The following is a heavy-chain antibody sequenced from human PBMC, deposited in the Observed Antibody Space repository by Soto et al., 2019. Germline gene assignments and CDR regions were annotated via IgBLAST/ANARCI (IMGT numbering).Heavy chain of an antibody. V-gene: IGHV3-33*01. D-gene: IGHD3-22*01. Sequence: QVQLVESGGGVVQPGRSLRLSSAASGFTFSSYGMHWVRQAPGKGLEWVAVIWSDGSNKYYADSVKGRFTISRDKSNNTLYLQMNSLRAEDMAVYYCARYSYDSSGYYPRWGQGTLVTVSS. CDR1: GFTFSSYG. J-gene: IGHJ4*02. CDR2: IWSDGSNK. CDR3: ARYSYDSSGYYPR.